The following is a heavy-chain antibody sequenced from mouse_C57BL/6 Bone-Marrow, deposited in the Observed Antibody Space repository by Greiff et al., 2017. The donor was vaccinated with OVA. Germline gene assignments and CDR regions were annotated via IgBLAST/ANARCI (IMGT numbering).Heavy chain of an antibody. CDR1: GFTFSSYA. Sequence: EVKLVESGGGLVKPGGSLKLSCAASGFTFSSYAMSWVRQTPEKRLEWVATISDGGSYTSYPDNVKGRFTISRDNAKNNLYLQMSHLKSVDTAMYYWARAVYGKAMDYWGQGTSVTVSS. CDR3: ARAVYGKAMDY. D-gene: IGHD2-1*01. V-gene: IGHV5-4*03. J-gene: IGHJ4*01. CDR2: ISDGGSYT.